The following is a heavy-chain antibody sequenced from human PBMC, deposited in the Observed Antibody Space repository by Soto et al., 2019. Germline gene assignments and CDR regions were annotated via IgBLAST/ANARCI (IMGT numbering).Heavy chain of an antibody. Sequence: PSETLSLTCAVSGGSISSGGYYWSWIRQPPGEGLEWIGFISYSGSTYYSTSLKSRVTISVDTSKSQFSLNLSFVTAADTAVYYCARVPGPWGQGTLVTVSS. D-gene: IGHD3-10*01. V-gene: IGHV4-30-4*01. J-gene: IGHJ5*02. CDR2: ISYSGST. CDR1: GGSISSGGYY. CDR3: ARVPGP.